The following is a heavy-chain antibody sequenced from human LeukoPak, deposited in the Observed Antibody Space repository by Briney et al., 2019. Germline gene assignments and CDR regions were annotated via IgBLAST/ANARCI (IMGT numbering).Heavy chain of an antibody. Sequence: GGSLRLSCAASGFTFSSYSMNWVRQAPGKGLEWVSSISSSSSYIYYADSVKGRFTISRDNAKNSLYLQMNSLRAEDTAVYYCVRVEIAVAGYSYMDVWGKGTTVTVSS. CDR2: ISSSSSYI. CDR1: GFTFSSYS. CDR3: VRVEIAVAGYSYMDV. D-gene: IGHD6-19*01. J-gene: IGHJ6*03. V-gene: IGHV3-21*01.